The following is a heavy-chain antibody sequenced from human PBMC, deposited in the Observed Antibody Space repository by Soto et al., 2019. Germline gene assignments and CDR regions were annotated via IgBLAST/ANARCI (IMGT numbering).Heavy chain of an antibody. CDR3: ARDYYEGGVQLWLSEGLGY. V-gene: IGHV3-33*01. D-gene: IGHD5-18*01. CDR2: IWYDGSNK. CDR1: GFTFSSYG. J-gene: IGHJ4*02. Sequence: GGSLRLSCAASGFTFSSYGMHWVRQAPGKGLEWVAVIWYDGSNKYYADSVKGRFTISRDNSKNTLYLQMNSLRAEDTAVYYCARDYYEGGVQLWLSEGLGYWGQGTLVTVSS.